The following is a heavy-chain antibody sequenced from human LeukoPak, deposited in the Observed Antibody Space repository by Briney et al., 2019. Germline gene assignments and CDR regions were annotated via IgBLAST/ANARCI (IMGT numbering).Heavy chain of an antibody. CDR1: GYTFTSYY. J-gene: IGHJ4*02. CDR2: INPSGGST. CDR3: ARDTALLTVTTLDY. Sequence: ASVKVSCKSSGYTFTSYYMHWVRQSTGQGLEWMGIINPSGGSTSYAQKFQGRVTMTRDTSTSTVYMELSSLRAEDTAVYYCARDTALLTVTTLDYWGQGTLVTVSS. D-gene: IGHD4-17*01. V-gene: IGHV1-46*01.